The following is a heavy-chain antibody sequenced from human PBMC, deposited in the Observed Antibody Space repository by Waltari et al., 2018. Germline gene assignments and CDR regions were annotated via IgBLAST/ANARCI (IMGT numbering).Heavy chain of an antibody. Sequence: QVQLQESGPGLVKPSETLSLTCAVSGYSISSGSYWGWIRQPPGKGLEWIGSIYHSGSTYYNPSLKSRVTISVDTSKNQFSLKLSSVTAADTAVYYCARGSGYTLQHWGQGTLVTVSS. J-gene: IGHJ1*01. CDR2: IYHSGST. CDR1: GYSISSGSY. D-gene: IGHD3-22*01. CDR3: ARGSGYTLQH. V-gene: IGHV4-38-2*01.